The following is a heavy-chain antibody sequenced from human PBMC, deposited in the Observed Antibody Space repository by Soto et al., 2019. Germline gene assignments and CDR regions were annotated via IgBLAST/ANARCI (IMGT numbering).Heavy chain of an antibody. Sequence: SETLSLTCAVYGGSFSGYYWSWIRQPPGKGLEWIGEINHSGSTNYNPSLKSRVTISVDTSKNQFSLKLSSVTAADTAVYYCARVSLQYCSSTSCYPSWFYSWGQGTLVTVSS. J-gene: IGHJ5*01. CDR2: INHSGST. D-gene: IGHD2-2*01. V-gene: IGHV4-34*01. CDR1: GGSFSGYY. CDR3: ARVSLQYCSSTSCYPSWFYS.